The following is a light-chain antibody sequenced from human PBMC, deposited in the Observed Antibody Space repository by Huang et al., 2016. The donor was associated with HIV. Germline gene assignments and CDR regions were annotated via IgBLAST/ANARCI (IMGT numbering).Light chain of an antibody. Sequence: DIIMTQSPDSLAVLLGERATLNCRSSQCVYSSSTSKDYMAWFQQKHGQPPRLLLFWESTREAGVPDRFSGSGSGTRFTLTIANLEAEDASMYYCQQYYSSPQTFGQGTRVEVK. J-gene: IGKJ1*01. V-gene: IGKV4-1*01. CDR3: QQYYSSPQT. CDR1: QCVYSSSTSKDY. CDR2: WES.